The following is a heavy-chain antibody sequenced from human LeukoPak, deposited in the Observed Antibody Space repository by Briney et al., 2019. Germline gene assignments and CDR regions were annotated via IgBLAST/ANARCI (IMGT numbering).Heavy chain of an antibody. CDR1: GGSISSYY. J-gene: IGHJ4*02. V-gene: IGHV4-59*08. Sequence: PSETLSLTCTVSGGSISSYYWSWIRQPPGKGLEWIGYIYYSGSTNYNPSLKSRVTISVDTSKNQFSLKLSSVTAADTAVYYCAGMYSSSWYYPIWGQGTLVTVSS. D-gene: IGHD6-13*01. CDR2: IYYSGST. CDR3: AGMYSSSWYYPI.